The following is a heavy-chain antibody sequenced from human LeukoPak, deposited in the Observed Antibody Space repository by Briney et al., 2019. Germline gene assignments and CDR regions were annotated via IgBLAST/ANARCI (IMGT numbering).Heavy chain of an antibody. CDR3: ATSGSYDYYYYGMDV. CDR1: GHTFTSYD. CDR2: MNPNSGNT. D-gene: IGHD1-26*01. Sequence: ASVKVSCKASGHTFTSYDINWVRQATGQGLEWMGWMNPNSGNTGYAQKFQGRVTMTEDTSTDIAYMELSSLRSEDTAVYYCATSGSYDYYYYGMDVWGQGTTVTVSS. J-gene: IGHJ6*02. V-gene: IGHV1-8*01.